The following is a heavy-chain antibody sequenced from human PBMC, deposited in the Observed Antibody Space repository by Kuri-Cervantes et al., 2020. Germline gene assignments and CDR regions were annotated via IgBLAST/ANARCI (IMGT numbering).Heavy chain of an antibody. J-gene: IGHJ1*01. CDR1: GFTFSNCA. V-gene: IGHV3-23*01. CDR2: ISGNSVNT. D-gene: IGHD4-17*01. CDR3: AKDLPRTATTVTTRYFQH. Sequence: GESLKISCAASGFTFSNCAMTWVRQAPGKGPQWVSGISGNSVNTYYADFVKGRFTVSRDNSKNMLYLQMTTLRAEDTAVYYCAKDLPRTATTVTTRYFQHWGQGTLVTVSS.